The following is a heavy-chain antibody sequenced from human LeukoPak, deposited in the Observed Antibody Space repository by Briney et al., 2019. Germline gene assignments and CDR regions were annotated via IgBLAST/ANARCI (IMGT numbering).Heavy chain of an antibody. J-gene: IGHJ4*02. CDR1: GGSISSGGYY. CDR2: IYYSGST. CDR3: ARVDVRAAAGLFDY. D-gene: IGHD6-13*01. V-gene: IGHV4-31*03. Sequence: SQTLSLTCTVSGGSISSGGYYWSWIRQHPGKGLEWIGYIYYSGSTYYNPSLKSRVTISVDTSKNQFSLKLSSVTAADTAVYYCARVDVRAAAGLFDYWGQGTPVTVSS.